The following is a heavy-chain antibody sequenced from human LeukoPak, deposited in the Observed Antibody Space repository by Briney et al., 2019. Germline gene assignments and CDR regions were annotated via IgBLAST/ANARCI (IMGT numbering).Heavy chain of an antibody. CDR2: IKPDSGDT. J-gene: IGHJ3*02. V-gene: IGHV1-2*02. CDR1: GYTFTGHH. D-gene: IGHD1-1*01. Sequence: ASVKVSCKASGYTFTGHHMHWVRQAPGQGLEWTGWIKPDSGDTNYAQRFHGRVTMTRDKSITTAYMELSRVRYDDTAVYYCARAREESTGNYDAFDIWGQGTMVTVSS. CDR3: ARAREESTGNYDAFDI.